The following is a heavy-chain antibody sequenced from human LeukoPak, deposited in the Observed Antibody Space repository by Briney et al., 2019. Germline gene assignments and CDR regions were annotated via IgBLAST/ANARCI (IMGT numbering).Heavy chain of an antibody. D-gene: IGHD3-9*01. V-gene: IGHV3-48*02. J-gene: IGHJ4*02. CDR3: ARALAADYDILTEGFDY. Sequence: GGSLRLSCAASGFTFSSYSMNWVRQAPGKGLERVSYISSSSSTIYYADSVKGRFTISRDNAKNSLYLQMNSLRDEDTAVYYCARALAADYDILTEGFDYWGQGTLVTVSS. CDR2: ISSSSSTI. CDR1: GFTFSSYS.